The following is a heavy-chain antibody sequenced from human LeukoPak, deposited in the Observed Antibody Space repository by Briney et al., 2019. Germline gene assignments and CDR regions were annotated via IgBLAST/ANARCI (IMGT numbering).Heavy chain of an antibody. CDR1: GYTFTSYY. J-gene: IGHJ5*02. Sequence: ASVKVSCKASGYTFTSYYMHWVRQAPGQGLEWMGIINPSGGSTSYAQKFQGRVTMTRDTSTSTVHMELSSLRSEDTAVYYCAREDCSSTSCQGGWFDPWGQGTLVTVSS. CDR2: INPSGGST. CDR3: AREDCSSTSCQGGWFDP. D-gene: IGHD2-2*01. V-gene: IGHV1-46*01.